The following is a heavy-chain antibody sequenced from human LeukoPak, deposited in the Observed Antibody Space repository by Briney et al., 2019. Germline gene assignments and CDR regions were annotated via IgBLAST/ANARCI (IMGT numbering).Heavy chain of an antibody. CDR1: GYTLTELS. J-gene: IGHJ5*02. CDR3: ATVVDFTVVTRGWFDP. Sequence: GASVKVSCKVSGYTLTELSMHWVRQAPGKGLEWMGGFDPEDGETIYAQKFQGRVTMTEDTSTDTAYMELSSLRSEDTAVYYCATVVDFTVVTRGWFDPWGQGTLATVSS. V-gene: IGHV1-24*01. D-gene: IGHD4-23*01. CDR2: FDPEDGET.